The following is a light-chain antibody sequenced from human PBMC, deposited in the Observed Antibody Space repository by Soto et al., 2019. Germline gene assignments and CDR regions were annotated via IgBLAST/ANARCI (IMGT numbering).Light chain of an antibody. CDR3: QHYNSYSEA. CDR2: KAS. Sequence: DIQMTQSPSTLSASVGATVPVTCRASQSIGRWLAWYPQKPGKAPKLLIYKASRLESGVPSRFSGSGSGTEFTLTISSLQPDDFATYYCQHYNSYSEAFGQGTKVDIK. V-gene: IGKV1-5*03. J-gene: IGKJ1*01. CDR1: QSIGRW.